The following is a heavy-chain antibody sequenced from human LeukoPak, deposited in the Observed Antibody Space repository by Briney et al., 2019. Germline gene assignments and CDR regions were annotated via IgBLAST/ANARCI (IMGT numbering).Heavy chain of an antibody. D-gene: IGHD3-10*01. Sequence: GGSPRLSCAASGFTFSTYAMSWVRQAPGKGLEWVSTISGSGGSTYYADSVKGRFTISRDNSKNTLYLQVNSLRAEDTAVYYCAKEFIRSGTAHYFDYWGQGTLVTVSS. J-gene: IGHJ4*02. V-gene: IGHV3-23*01. CDR1: GFTFSTYA. CDR2: ISGSGGST. CDR3: AKEFIRSGTAHYFDY.